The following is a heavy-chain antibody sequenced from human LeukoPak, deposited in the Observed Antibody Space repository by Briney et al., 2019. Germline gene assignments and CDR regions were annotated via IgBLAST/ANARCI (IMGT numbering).Heavy chain of an antibody. Sequence: GGSLRLSCAASGFTVSSNYMSWVRQAPGKGLEWVSVIYSGGGTYYADSVKGRFTISRDNSKNTLYLQMNSLRAEDTAVYYCARAGYYGSGSPTGYFDLWGRGTLVTVSS. J-gene: IGHJ2*01. D-gene: IGHD3-10*01. CDR1: GFTVSSNY. CDR2: IYSGGGT. CDR3: ARAGYYGSGSPTGYFDL. V-gene: IGHV3-53*01.